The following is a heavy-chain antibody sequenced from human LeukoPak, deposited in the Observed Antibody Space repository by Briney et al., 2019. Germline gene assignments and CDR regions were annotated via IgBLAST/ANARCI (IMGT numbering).Heavy chain of an antibody. J-gene: IGHJ4*02. Sequence: GGSLRLSCTASGFTFSSNWMSWVRQAPGKGLEWVANIKQDGSEKNYVDSVKGRFTISRDNAKNSLYPQMNSLRAEDTAVYYCATDRDWTLLDYWGQGTLVTVSS. CDR2: IKQDGSEK. D-gene: IGHD1-1*01. V-gene: IGHV3-7*01. CDR1: GFTFSSNW. CDR3: ATDRDWTLLDY.